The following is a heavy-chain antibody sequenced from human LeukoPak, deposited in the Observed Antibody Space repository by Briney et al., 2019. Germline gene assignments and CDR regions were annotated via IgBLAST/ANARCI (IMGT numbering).Heavy chain of an antibody. D-gene: IGHD4-17*01. J-gene: IGHJ4*02. Sequence: SVKVSCKASGGTFSSYAISWVRQAPGQGLEWMGGIIPIFGTANYAQKFQGRVTITADESTSTAYMELSSLRSEDTAVYYCARSYGDYVNFDYGGQGTLVTVSS. CDR1: GGTFSSYA. CDR2: IIPIFGTA. V-gene: IGHV1-69*13. CDR3: ARSYGDYVNFDY.